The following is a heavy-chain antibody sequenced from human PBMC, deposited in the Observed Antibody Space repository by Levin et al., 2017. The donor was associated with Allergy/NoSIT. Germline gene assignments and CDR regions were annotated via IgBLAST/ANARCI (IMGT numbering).Heavy chain of an antibody. CDR2: IIPIFGTA. V-gene: IGHV1-69*13. CDR1: GGTFSSYA. J-gene: IGHJ2*01. CDR3: ARDLRYYDSSGYFPAYWYFDL. Sequence: ASVKVSCKASGGTFSSYAISWVRQAPGQGLEWMGGIIPIFGTANYAQKFQGRVTITADESTSTAYMELSSLRSEDTAVYYCARDLRYYDSSGYFPAYWYFDLWGRGTLVTVSS. D-gene: IGHD3-22*01.